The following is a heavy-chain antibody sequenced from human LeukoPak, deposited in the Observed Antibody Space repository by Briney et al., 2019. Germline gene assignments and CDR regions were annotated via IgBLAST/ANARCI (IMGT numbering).Heavy chain of an antibody. J-gene: IGHJ5*02. CDR2: INHSGST. D-gene: IGHD2/OR15-2a*01. CDR3: ARGRIRYNWFDP. Sequence: SETLSLTCAVSGGSFSGYYLSWIRQPPGKGLEWIGEINHSGSTNYNPSLKSLVTISVDTSKNQFSLKLSSVTAADTAVYYCARGRIRYNWFDPWGQGTLVTVSS. V-gene: IGHV4-34*01. CDR1: GGSFSGYY.